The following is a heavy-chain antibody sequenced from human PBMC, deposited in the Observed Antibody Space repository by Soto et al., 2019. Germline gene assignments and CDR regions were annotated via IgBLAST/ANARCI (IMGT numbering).Heavy chain of an antibody. D-gene: IGHD2-8*02. J-gene: IGHJ4*02. CDR1: GGTFSSYT. CDR3: ARDRGTTGFDY. CDR2: IIPILGIA. V-gene: IGHV1-69*08. Sequence: QVQLVQSGAEVKKPGSSVKVSCKASGGTFSSYTISWVRQAPGQGLEWMGRIIPILGIANYAQKFQGRVRITADKPTSTAYMELSNLRSEDTAVYYCARDRGTTGFDYWGQGTLVTVSS.